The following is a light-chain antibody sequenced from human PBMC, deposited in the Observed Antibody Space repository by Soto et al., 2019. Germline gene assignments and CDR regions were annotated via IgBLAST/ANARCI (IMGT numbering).Light chain of an antibody. CDR1: SSDVGYYNY. Sequence: QSALTQPASVSGSPGQSITISCTGTSSDVGYYNYVSWYQQHPGKAPKVLIYEVRNRPSGASSRFSRSKSGNTAFLTISGLQPEDEADYYCSSYTRSSSVLFGGGTKLTVL. V-gene: IGLV2-14*01. J-gene: IGLJ2*01. CDR2: EVR. CDR3: SSYTRSSSVL.